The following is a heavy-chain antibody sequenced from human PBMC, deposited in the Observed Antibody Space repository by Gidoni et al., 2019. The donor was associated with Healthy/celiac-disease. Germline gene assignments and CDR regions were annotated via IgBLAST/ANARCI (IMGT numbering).Heavy chain of an antibody. D-gene: IGHD3-22*01. V-gene: IGHV4-59*01. CDR3: ARDYYDSSGFDI. Sequence: GKGLEWIGYIYYSGSTNYNPSLKSRVTISVDTSKNQFSLKLSSVTAADTAVYYWARDYYDSSGFDIWGQGTMVTVSS. J-gene: IGHJ3*02. CDR2: IYYSGST.